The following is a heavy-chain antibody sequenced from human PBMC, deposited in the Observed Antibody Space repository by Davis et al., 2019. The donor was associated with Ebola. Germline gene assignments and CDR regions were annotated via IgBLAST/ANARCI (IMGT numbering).Heavy chain of an antibody. V-gene: IGHV3-23*01. CDR1: GFTFSSYD. Sequence: GESLKISCAASGFTFSSYDMSWVRQAPGKGLEWVSALSGSGGSTYYADSVKGRFTISRDNSKNTLYLQMNSLRAEDTAVYYCARATVLDYWGQGTLVTVSS. J-gene: IGHJ4*02. D-gene: IGHD1-1*01. CDR3: ARATVLDY. CDR2: LSGSGGST.